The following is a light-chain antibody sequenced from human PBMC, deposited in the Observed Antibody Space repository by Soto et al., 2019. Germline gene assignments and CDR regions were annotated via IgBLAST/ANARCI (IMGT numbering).Light chain of an antibody. V-gene: IGKV1-12*01. CDR2: AAS. J-gene: IGKJ5*01. Sequence: DIQMTQSPSSVSASVGDRVTITCRASQGFRSWLAWYQQKPGKAPKLLIYAASILESGVPSRFSGSGSGKEFTLTISSLQPEDFATYYCQQTNNFQITFGQGTRLEIK. CDR1: QGFRSW. CDR3: QQTNNFQIT.